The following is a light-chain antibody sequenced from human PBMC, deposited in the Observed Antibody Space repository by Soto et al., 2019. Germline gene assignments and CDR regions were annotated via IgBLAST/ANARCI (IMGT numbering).Light chain of an antibody. Sequence: EIVMTQSPATLSVSPGERATLSCRASPSVSSNLAWYQQKPGQAPRLLIYGASTRATGIPARFSGSGSGTEFTLTISSLQSEDFAVDYCQQYNNWPLITFGQGTRLEIK. CDR3: QQYNNWPLIT. J-gene: IGKJ5*01. V-gene: IGKV3-15*01. CDR2: GAS. CDR1: PSVSSN.